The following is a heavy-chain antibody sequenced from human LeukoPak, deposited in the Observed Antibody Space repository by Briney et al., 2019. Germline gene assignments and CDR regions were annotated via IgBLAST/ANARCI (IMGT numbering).Heavy chain of an antibody. CDR2: INLSDDRT. V-gene: IGHV1-46*01. D-gene: IGHD3-22*01. CDR3: ARGGDSGDY. CDR1: GYTFTSYD. Sequence: ASVKVSCKASGYTFTSYDMHWVRQAPGQGLEWMGVINLSDDRTYYAQKFQGRVTMTRDTSTSTVYMEMSSLRSEDSAVFYCARGGDSGDYWGQGTLVTVSS. J-gene: IGHJ4*02.